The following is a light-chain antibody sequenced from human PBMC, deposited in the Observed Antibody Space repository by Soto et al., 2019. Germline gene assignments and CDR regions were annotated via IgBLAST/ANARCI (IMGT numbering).Light chain of an antibody. CDR3: QQYSSYSQFT. CDR2: KAS. Sequence: DIQMTQSPSTLSASVGDRVTITCRASQNIKNWLAWYQQKPGEALKLLIYKASTLESGVPSRFSGSGSGTEFTLTISCLQTDDVATYYCQQYSSYSQFTFGPGTKVDIK. J-gene: IGKJ3*01. CDR1: QNIKNW. V-gene: IGKV1-5*03.